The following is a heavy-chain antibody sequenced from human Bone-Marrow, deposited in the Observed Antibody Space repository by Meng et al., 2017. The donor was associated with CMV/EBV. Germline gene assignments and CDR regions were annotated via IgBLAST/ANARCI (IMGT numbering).Heavy chain of an antibody. CDR2: IKQDGSEK. J-gene: IGHJ6*02. V-gene: IGHV3-7*01. CDR3: AIQFVVVPAAIRTEYYYYYGMDV. CDR1: GFTFSSYW. D-gene: IGHD2-2*01. Sequence: GESLKISCAASGFTFSSYWMSWVRQAPGKGLEWVANIKQDGSEKYYVDSVKGRFTISRDNAKNSLYLQMNSLRAEDTAVYYCAIQFVVVPAAIRTEYYYYYGMDVWGQGTTVTVSS.